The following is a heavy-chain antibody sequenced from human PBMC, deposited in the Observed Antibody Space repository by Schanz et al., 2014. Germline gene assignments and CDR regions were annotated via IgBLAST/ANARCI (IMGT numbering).Heavy chain of an antibody. J-gene: IGHJ4*02. D-gene: IGHD3-22*01. Sequence: QVQLVESGGGVVQPGGSLRLSCAASGFAFRNYGMHWVRQAPGRGLEWVAVISYHGSERYYADSVKGRFTISRDNSKNTLYLQMNSLRTEDTAVYFCAKSYDTSGYSGFDYWGQGTLVTVSS. V-gene: IGHV3-30*18. CDR3: AKSYDTSGYSGFDY. CDR1: GFAFRNYG. CDR2: ISYHGSER.